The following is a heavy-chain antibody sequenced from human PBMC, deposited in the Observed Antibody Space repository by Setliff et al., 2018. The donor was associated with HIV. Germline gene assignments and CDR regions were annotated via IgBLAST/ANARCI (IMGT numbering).Heavy chain of an antibody. Sequence: GGSLRLSCVGSGFIFDDYAMHWVRQAPGKGLEWVSAINWNSGSIGYAVSVMGRFTVSRDNAKNSLYLQMNSLRTEDTALYYCVKGDCTSSSCELESWGQGTLVTVSS. CDR2: INWNSGSI. V-gene: IGHV3-9*01. CDR1: GFIFDDYA. CDR3: VKGDCTSSSCELES. D-gene: IGHD2-2*01. J-gene: IGHJ4*02.